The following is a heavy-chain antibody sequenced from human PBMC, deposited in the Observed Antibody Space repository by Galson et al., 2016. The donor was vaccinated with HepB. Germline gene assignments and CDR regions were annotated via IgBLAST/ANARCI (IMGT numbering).Heavy chain of an antibody. Sequence: SLRLSCAASGFRFSSYVMSWVRQAPGKGLDWVSSINGGGGITYYADSVKGRFTISRDNSKNTVYLQMNSLRAEDTAVYYCAKDPSQWEDSTFEYWGPGTVVTVSS. J-gene: IGHJ4*02. CDR1: GFRFSSYV. CDR3: AKDPSQWEDSTFEY. CDR2: INGGGGIT. V-gene: IGHV3-23*01. D-gene: IGHD1-26*01.